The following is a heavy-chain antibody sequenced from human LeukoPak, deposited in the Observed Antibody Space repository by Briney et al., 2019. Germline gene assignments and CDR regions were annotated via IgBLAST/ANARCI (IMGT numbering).Heavy chain of an antibody. J-gene: IGHJ4*02. Sequence: SETLSLICTVSGGSISSSSYYWGWIRQPPGKGLEWIGSIYYSGSTYYNPSLKSRVTISVDTSKNQFSLKLSSVTAADTAVYYCARSLARDSSSWYQSDYWGQGTLVTVSS. CDR3: ARSLARDSSSWYQSDY. V-gene: IGHV4-39*01. CDR2: IYYSGST. D-gene: IGHD6-13*01. CDR1: GGSISSSSYY.